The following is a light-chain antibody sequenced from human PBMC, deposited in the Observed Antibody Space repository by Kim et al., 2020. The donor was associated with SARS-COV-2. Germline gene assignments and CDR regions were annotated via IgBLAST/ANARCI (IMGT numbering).Light chain of an antibody. CDR2: WAS. J-gene: IGKJ4*01. V-gene: IGKV4-1*01. Sequence: ATSTCKSSQSVLYSSNNKTYLAWYQQKPGQPPKLLIYWASTRESGVPDRFSGSGSGTNFTLTISSLQAEDVAVYYCQQYYTTPQAFGGGTKVDIK. CDR1: QSVLYSSNNKTY. CDR3: QQYYTTPQA.